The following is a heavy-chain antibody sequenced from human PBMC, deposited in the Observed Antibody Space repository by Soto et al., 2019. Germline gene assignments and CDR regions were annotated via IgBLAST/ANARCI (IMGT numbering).Heavy chain of an antibody. CDR2: ISSSSSTI. D-gene: IGHD3-9*01. J-gene: IGHJ6*02. CDR1: GFTFSSYS. V-gene: IGHV3-48*02. CDR3: ARDPYYDSLTRYPRLYYYGMDV. Sequence: LRLSCAASGFTFSSYSMNWVRQAPGKGLEWVSYISSSSSTIYYADSVKGRFTISRDNAKNSLYLQMNSLRDEDTAVYYCARDPYYDSLTRYPRLYYYGMDVWGQGSTVTV.